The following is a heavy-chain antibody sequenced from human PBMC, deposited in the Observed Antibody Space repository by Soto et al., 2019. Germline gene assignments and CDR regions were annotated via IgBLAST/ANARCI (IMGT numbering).Heavy chain of an antibody. CDR2: ISAYNGNT. Sequence: ASVKVSCKASGYTFTSYGISWVRQAPGQGLEWMGWISAYNGNTNYAQKLQGRVTMTTDTSTSTAYMELGSLRSDDTAVYYCARDHLRTGMVATRTFSRFDPWGQGTLVTVSS. V-gene: IGHV1-18*04. J-gene: IGHJ5*02. CDR1: GYTFTSYG. CDR3: ARDHLRTGMVATRTFSRFDP. D-gene: IGHD5-12*01.